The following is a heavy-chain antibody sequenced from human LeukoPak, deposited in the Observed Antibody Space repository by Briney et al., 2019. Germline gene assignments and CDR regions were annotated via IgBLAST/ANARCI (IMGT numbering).Heavy chain of an antibody. V-gene: IGHV4-59*12. CDR1: GGSISSYY. Sequence: PSETLSLTCTVSGGSISSYYWSWIRQPPGKGLEWIGYIYYSGSTNYNASLTNRVTISVDTSKNQFSLKLSSVAAADTAVYYCARSGAYDSSGYSVLPIDYWGQGTLVTVSS. J-gene: IGHJ4*02. D-gene: IGHD3-22*01. CDR3: ARSGAYDSSGYSVLPIDY. CDR2: IYYSGST.